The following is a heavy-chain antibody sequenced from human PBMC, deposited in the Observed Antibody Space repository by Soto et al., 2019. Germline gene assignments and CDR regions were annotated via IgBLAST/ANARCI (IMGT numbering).Heavy chain of an antibody. CDR2: IYYSGST. V-gene: IGHV4-59*01. CDR3: ARQDYYNSSRDWFDP. Sequence: SETLSLTCTASGGSISSYYWSWIRQPPGKGLEWIGYIYYSGSTNYNPSLKSRVTISVDTSKNQFSLKLSSVTAADTAVYYCARQDYYNSSRDWFDPWGQATLVTVS. D-gene: IGHD3-22*01. J-gene: IGHJ5*02. CDR1: GGSISSYY.